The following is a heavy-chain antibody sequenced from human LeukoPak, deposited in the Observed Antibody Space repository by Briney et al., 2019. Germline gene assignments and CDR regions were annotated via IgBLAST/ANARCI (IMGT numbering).Heavy chain of an antibody. V-gene: IGHV1-2*02. J-gene: IGHJ6*02. Sequence: ASVKVSCKASGYTFTGYYMHWVRQAPGQGLEWMGWINPNSGGTNYAQKFQGRVTMTRDTSISTAYMELSRLRSDDTAVYHCARMYSSSWPYYYYGMDVWGQGTTVTVSS. D-gene: IGHD6-13*01. CDR2: INPNSGGT. CDR3: ARMYSSSWPYYYYGMDV. CDR1: GYTFTGYY.